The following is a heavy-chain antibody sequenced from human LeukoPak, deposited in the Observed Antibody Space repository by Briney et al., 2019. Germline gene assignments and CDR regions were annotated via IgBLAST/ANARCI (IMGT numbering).Heavy chain of an antibody. CDR2: ISGSGGST. D-gene: IGHD6-13*01. CDR3: AAKQQLVLGIDY. V-gene: IGHV3-23*01. J-gene: IGHJ4*02. CDR1: GFTFSSYA. Sequence: GGSLRLSCAASGFTFSSYAMSWVRQAPGKGLEWVSAISGSGGSTYYADSVKGRFTISRDNSKNTLYLQMNSLRAEDTAVYYCAAKQQLVLGIDYWGQGTLVAVSS.